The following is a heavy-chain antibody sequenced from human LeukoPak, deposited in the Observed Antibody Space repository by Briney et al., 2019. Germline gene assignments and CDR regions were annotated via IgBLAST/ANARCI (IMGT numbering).Heavy chain of an antibody. Sequence: PGGSLRLSCAASGFTFSSYGMHWVRQAPGKGLEWVAVIWYDGSNKYYADSVKGRFTISRDNAKNSLYLQMNSLRAEDTALYHCARGGPLGSGTFDIWGQGTMVTVSS. J-gene: IGHJ3*02. D-gene: IGHD3-10*01. CDR1: GFTFSSYG. CDR3: ARGGPLGSGTFDI. CDR2: IWYDGSNK. V-gene: IGHV3-33*01.